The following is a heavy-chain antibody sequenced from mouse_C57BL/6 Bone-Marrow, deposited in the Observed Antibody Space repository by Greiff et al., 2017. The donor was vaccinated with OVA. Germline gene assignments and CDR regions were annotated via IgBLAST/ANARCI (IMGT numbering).Heavy chain of an antibody. D-gene: IGHD2-3*01. J-gene: IGHJ4*01. CDR1: GYSITSGYY. V-gene: IGHV3-6*01. Sequence: EVHLVESGPGLVKPSQSLSLTCSVTGYSITSGYYWNWIRQFPGNKLEWMGYISYDGSNNYNPSLKNRISITRDTSKNQFFLKLNSVTTEDTATYYCARDQGWLLPYYAMDYWGQGTSVTVSS. CDR2: ISYDGSN. CDR3: ARDQGWLLPYYAMDY.